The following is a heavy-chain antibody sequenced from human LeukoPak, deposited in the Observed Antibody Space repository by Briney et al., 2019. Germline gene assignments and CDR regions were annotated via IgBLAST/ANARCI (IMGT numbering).Heavy chain of an antibody. CDR2: ISYDGSNK. CDR1: GFTFSSYA. D-gene: IGHD1-26*01. J-gene: IGHJ3*02. Sequence: GGSLRLSCAASGFTFSSYAMHWVRQAPGKGLEWVAVISYDGSNKYYADSVKGRFTISRDNSKNTLYLQMNSLRAEDTAVYYCAREGPSIVGAPDAFDIWGQGTMVTVSS. CDR3: AREGPSIVGAPDAFDI. V-gene: IGHV3-30-3*01.